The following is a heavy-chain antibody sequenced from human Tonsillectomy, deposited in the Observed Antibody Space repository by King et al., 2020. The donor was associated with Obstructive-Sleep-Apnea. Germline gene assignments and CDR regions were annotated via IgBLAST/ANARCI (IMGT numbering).Heavy chain of an antibody. J-gene: IGHJ4*02. Sequence: VQLVESGAGVKKPGESLRISCNGSGYSFTSYWISWVRQMPGKGLEWMGTIDPSDSYTNYRPSFQGHGTISADKSINTAYLQWSSLQASDTAMYYCAGPYFYDSSGFYQNFDYWGQGTLVTVSS. CDR2: IDPSDSYT. V-gene: IGHV5-10-1*01. CDR3: AGPYFYDSSGFYQNFDY. D-gene: IGHD3-22*01. CDR1: GYSFTSYW.